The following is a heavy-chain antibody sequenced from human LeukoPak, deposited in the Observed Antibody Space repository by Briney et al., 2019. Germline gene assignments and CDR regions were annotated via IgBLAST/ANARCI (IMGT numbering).Heavy chain of an antibody. J-gene: IGHJ4*02. CDR1: GFTFGDYA. Sequence: GGSLRLSCTASGFTFGDYAMSWVRQAPGKGLEWVGFIRSKAYGGTTEYAASVKGRFTISRDDSKSIAYLQMNSLKTEDTAVYYCTGQQIVATIYGYWGQGTLVTVSS. D-gene: IGHD5-12*01. CDR2: IRSKAYGGTT. V-gene: IGHV3-49*04. CDR3: TGQQIVATIYGY.